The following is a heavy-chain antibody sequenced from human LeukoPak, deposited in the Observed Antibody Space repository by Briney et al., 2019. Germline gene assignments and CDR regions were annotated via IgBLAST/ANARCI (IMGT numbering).Heavy chain of an antibody. D-gene: IGHD3-10*01. J-gene: IGHJ4*02. CDR1: GGSISSGSYY. CDR3: AKGSDPFRWFGEFNVKLPRPIRHYYFDS. Sequence: SETLSLTCTVSGGSISSGSYYWSWIRQPAGKGLEWIGRIYTSGSTNYNPSLKSRVTISVDTSKNQFSLKLSSVTAADTAVYYCAKGSDPFRWFGEFNVKLPRPIRHYYFDSWGQGTLVTVSS. CDR2: IYTSGST. V-gene: IGHV4-61*02.